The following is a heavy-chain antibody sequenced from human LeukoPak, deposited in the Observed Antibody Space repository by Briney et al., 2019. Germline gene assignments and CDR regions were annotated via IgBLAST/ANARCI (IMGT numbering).Heavy chain of an antibody. CDR2: IWYDGSNK. CDR1: GFTFTSYG. J-gene: IGHJ4*02. Sequence: GGSLRLSCAASGFTFTSYGMHWVRQAPGKGLEWVAVIWYDGSNKYYADSVKGRITISRDNSKSTLYLQMNSLRAEDTAVYYCARDSAPYYYDSSGYYQDYWGQGTLVTVSS. CDR3: ARDSAPYYYDSSGYYQDY. D-gene: IGHD3-22*01. V-gene: IGHV3-33*01.